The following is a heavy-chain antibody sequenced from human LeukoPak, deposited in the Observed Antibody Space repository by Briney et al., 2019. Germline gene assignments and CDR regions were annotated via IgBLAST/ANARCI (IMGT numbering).Heavy chain of an antibody. CDR1: GDSVSSNSAA. V-gene: IGHV6-1*01. Sequence: SQTLSLTCAISGDSVSSNSAAWNWIRQSPSRGLEWLGRTYYRSKWYNDYAVSVKGRITINPDTSKNQFSLQLNSVTPEDTAVYYCARGGYCTNGVCYESYFDYWGQGTLVTVSS. CDR3: ARGGYCTNGVCYESYFDY. D-gene: IGHD2-8*01. CDR2: TYYRSKWYN. J-gene: IGHJ4*02.